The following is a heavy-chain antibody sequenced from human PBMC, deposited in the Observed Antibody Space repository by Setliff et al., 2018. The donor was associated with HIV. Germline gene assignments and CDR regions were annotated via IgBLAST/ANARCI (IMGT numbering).Heavy chain of an antibody. CDR3: AREYSNGYYYYYHYMDV. CDR1: GYIFTSYA. D-gene: IGHD4-4*01. J-gene: IGHJ6*03. CDR2: INTNTGNP. Sequence: ASVKVSCKASGYIFTSYAMNWVRQAPGQGLEWMGWINTNTGNPTYAQGFTGRFVFSLDTSVSTAYLQISSLKAEDTDVYYCAREYSNGYYYYYHYMDVWGKGTTVTVSS. V-gene: IGHV7-4-1*02.